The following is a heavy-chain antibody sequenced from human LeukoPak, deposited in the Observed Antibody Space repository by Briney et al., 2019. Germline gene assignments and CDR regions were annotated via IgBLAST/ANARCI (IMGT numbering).Heavy chain of an antibody. J-gene: IGHJ4*02. D-gene: IGHD4-23*01. CDR2: MNPDGKEK. CDR3: ARLGDHSTDD. V-gene: IGHV3-7*01. Sequence: PGGSLRLSCAASGFTFTRQWMGWARQPPGKGLECVANMNPDGKEKYYVDSVKDRFSISRDNDNNFLFLQLNGLRVEDTAVYYCARLGDHSTDDWGQGILVTVSS. CDR1: GFTFTRQW.